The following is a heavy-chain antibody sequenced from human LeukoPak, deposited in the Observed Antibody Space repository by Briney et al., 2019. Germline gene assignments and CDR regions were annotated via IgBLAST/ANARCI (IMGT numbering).Heavy chain of an antibody. V-gene: IGHV3-48*03. CDR2: ISSSGSTI. CDR1: GFTFSSYE. J-gene: IGHJ4*02. D-gene: IGHD6-13*01. Sequence: GGSLRLSCAASGFTFSSYEMNWVRQAPGKGLEWVSYISSSGSTIYYADSVKGRFTFSRDNSKNTLYLQMTSLRAEDTAVYYCARANGKQQLALRVMDYWGQGTLVTVSS. CDR3: ARANGKQQLALRVMDY.